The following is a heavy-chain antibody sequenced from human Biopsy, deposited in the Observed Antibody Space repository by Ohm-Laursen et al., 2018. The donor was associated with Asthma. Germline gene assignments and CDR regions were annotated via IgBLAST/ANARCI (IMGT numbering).Heavy chain of an antibody. Sequence: ASVKVSCKASGYTFINYAIHWVRQAPGQSLEWMGWINAGNGNTKYSQKFQGRVTISRDTSASTAYMDLSSLRSEDTSVYYRARTYYDFLTGQVNDAFAMWGQGTMVTVSS. CDR2: INAGNGNT. V-gene: IGHV1-3*01. D-gene: IGHD3-9*01. J-gene: IGHJ3*02. CDR3: ARTYYDFLTGQVNDAFAM. CDR1: GYTFINYA.